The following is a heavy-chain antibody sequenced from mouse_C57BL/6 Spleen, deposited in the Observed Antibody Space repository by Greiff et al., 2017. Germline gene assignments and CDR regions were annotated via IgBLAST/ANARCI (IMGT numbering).Heavy chain of an antibody. V-gene: IGHV2-2*01. Sequence: VMLVESGPGLVQPSQSLSITCTVSGFSLTSYGVPWVRQSPGKGLEWLGVIWSGGSTDYNAAFISRLSISKDNSTSQVFFKMNSLQADDTAIYYCARSLYSKGDYYAMDYWGQGTSVTVSS. CDR1: GFSLTSYG. J-gene: IGHJ4*01. D-gene: IGHD2-5*01. CDR3: ARSLYSKGDYYAMDY. CDR2: IWSGGST.